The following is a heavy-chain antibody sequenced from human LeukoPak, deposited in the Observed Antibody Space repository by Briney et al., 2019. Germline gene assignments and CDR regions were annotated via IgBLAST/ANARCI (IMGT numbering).Heavy chain of an antibody. CDR1: GFTFSSYE. CDR2: ISSSGSTI. J-gene: IGHJ4*02. V-gene: IGHV3-48*03. CDR3: ARSITMIEEDY. D-gene: IGHD3-22*01. Sequence: PGGSLRLSCAASGFTFSSYEMNWVRQAPGKGLEWVSYISSSGSTIYCADSVKGRFTISRDNAKNSLYLQMNSLRAEDTAVYYCARSITMIEEDYWGQGTLVTVSS.